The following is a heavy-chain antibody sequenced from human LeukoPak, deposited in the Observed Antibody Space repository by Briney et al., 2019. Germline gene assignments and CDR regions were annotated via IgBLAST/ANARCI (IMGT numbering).Heavy chain of an antibody. D-gene: IGHD3-22*01. CDR1: GGSISSYY. CDR2: IYTSGST. V-gene: IGHV4-4*07. CDR3: ARDTERYDSSGTNWFDP. J-gene: IGHJ5*02. Sequence: SETLSLTCTVSGGSISSYYWSWIRQPAGKGLEWIGRIYTSGSTNYNPSLKSRVTMSVDTSKNQFSLKLSSVTAADTAVYYCARDTERYDSSGTNWFDPWGQGTLVTVSS.